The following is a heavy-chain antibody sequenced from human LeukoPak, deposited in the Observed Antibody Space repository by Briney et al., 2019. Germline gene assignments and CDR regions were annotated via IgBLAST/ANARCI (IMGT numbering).Heavy chain of an antibody. V-gene: IGHV3-7*03. D-gene: IGHD3-9*01. J-gene: IGHJ4*02. Sequence: GGSLRLSCAASGFTFSRYYMSWVRQAPGKGLEWVANINQDGSVIYYVDSVRGRFTISRDNSKNSVYLQMNSLRVEDTAVYYCASGDDDWSLGGQGTLVTVSS. CDR2: INQDGSVI. CDR3: ASGDDDWSL. CDR1: GFTFSRYY.